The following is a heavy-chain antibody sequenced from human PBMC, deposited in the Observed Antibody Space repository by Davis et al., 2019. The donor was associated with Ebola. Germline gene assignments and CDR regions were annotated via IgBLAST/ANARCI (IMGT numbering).Heavy chain of an antibody. D-gene: IGHD5-18*01. J-gene: IGHJ4*02. V-gene: IGHV4-39*01. CDR3: ARSPTPQLWFLFDF. CDR1: GCSISSSSYY. Sequence: SETLSLTCTVSGCSISSSSYYWGWNRQPPGKGLEWIGSISYSGSAYYNPSLKSRVTISVDTSKNQFSLKLSSVTAADTAVYCCARSPTPQLWFLFDFWGQGTLVTVSS. CDR2: ISYSGSA.